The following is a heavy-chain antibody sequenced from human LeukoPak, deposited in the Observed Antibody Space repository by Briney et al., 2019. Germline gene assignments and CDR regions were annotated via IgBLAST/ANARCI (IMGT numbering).Heavy chain of an antibody. CDR3: TRDQYHFDRDYFNYYMDV. CDR2: FYYTGST. D-gene: IGHD3-22*01. CDR1: GGSISSFH. V-gene: IGHV4-59*01. Sequence: SQTLSLTCPVAGGSISSFHWSWIRQPPGKGLEWIGYFYYTGSTNCNPSLKSRVTISVDTSQNQSSLKMNSVTAADTAVYYCTRDQYHFDRDYFNYYMDVWGKGTTVTVSS. J-gene: IGHJ6*03.